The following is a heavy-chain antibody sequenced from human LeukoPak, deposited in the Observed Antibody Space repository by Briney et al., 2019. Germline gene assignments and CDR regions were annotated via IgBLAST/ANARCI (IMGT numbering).Heavy chain of an antibody. J-gene: IGHJ4*02. CDR3: VNSLGGNDN. CDR2: INKDGSST. Sequence: PGGSLRLSCAASGFTFSNSWMHWVRQAPGQGLVWVSRINKDGSSTNYADSVRGRFTISRDNAKDTLYLQMNSLRAEDTAMYYCVNSLGGNDNWGQGTLVSVSS. CDR1: GFTFSNSW. D-gene: IGHD2-21*01. V-gene: IGHV3-74*01.